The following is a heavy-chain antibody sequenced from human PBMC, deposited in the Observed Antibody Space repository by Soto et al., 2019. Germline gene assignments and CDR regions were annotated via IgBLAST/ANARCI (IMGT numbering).Heavy chain of an antibody. J-gene: IGHJ4*02. V-gene: IGHV4-61*05. CDR3: ARHRPPGYCSGGSCYSEPVFDY. Sequence: SETLSLTCTVSGGSITSSGYYWAWIRQSPGKGLEWIGYIYYSGRTNYNPSLKSRVTISVDTSKNQFSLKLSSVTAADTAVYYCARHRPPGYCSGGSCYSEPVFDYWGQGTLVTVSS. D-gene: IGHD2-15*01. CDR2: IYYSGRT. CDR1: GGSITSSGYY.